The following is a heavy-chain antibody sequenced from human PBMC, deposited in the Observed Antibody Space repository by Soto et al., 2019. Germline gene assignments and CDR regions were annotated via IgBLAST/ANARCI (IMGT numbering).Heavy chain of an antibody. D-gene: IGHD1-26*01. J-gene: IGHJ6*02. CDR3: ARFSGSYYSYYYYGMAV. CDR1: GYTFTSYG. V-gene: IGHV1-18*01. CDR2: ISAYNGNT. Sequence: GASVKISCKASGYTFTSYGISWVRQAPGQGLEWMGWISAYNGNTNYAQKLQGRVTMTTDTSTSTAYMELRSLRSDDTAVYYCARFSGSYYSYYYYGMAVWGQGTTVTVSS.